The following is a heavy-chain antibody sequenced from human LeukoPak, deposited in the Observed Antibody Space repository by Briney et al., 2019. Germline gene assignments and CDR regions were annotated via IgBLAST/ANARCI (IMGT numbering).Heavy chain of an antibody. CDR2: ISGSGGST. CDR3: AKLPDLVVITFDY. D-gene: IGHD3-22*01. V-gene: IGHV3-23*01. CDR1: GYTFSSYA. Sequence: PGGSLRLSCAASGYTFSSYAMSWVRQAPGKGLEWVSAISGSGGSTYYADSVKGRFTISRDNSKNTLYLQMNSLRAEDTAVYYCAKLPDLVVITFDYWGQGTLVTVSS. J-gene: IGHJ4*02.